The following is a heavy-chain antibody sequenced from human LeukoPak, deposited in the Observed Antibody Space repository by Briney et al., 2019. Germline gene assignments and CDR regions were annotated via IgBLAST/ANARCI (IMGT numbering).Heavy chain of an antibody. D-gene: IGHD4-17*01. V-gene: IGHV4-61*01. J-gene: IGHJ4*02. CDR2: IYFTVAS. Sequence: SETLSLTCTVSGASVRSGSYYWTWIRQPPGKGLGWIGYIYFTVASTYNPSLKSRVTVSLDTSTTQPSLRVHSGTAADTAVYFCASPGPDYGDYAYDYWGQGTHVTVSS. CDR1: GASVRSGSYY. CDR3: ASPGPDYGDYAYDY.